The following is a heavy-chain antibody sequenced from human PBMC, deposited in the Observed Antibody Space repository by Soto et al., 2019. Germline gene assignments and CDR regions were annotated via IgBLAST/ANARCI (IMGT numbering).Heavy chain of an antibody. J-gene: IGHJ6*02. CDR3: ATTGGGPTVKTYSDYCGMDV. V-gene: IGHV3-30-3*01. D-gene: IGHD4-17*01. Sequence: QVQLVESGGGVVQPGRSLRLSCAASGFTFSSYAMHWVRQAPGKGLEWVTVISYDGSNKYYADSVKGRFTISRDNSKNTLYLQMNRLRAEDTAVYYCATTGGGPTVKTYSDYCGMDVWGQGTTVTVSS. CDR1: GFTFSSYA. CDR2: ISYDGSNK.